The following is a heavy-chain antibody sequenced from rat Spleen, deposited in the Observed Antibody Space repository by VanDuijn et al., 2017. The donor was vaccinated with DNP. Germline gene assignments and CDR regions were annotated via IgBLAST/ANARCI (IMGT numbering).Heavy chain of an antibody. V-gene: IGHV1-43*01. D-gene: IGHD1-6*01. J-gene: IGHJ4*01. CDR1: GYTFTSYY. CDR3: ARGILRLHAMDA. Sequence: SGYTFTSYYFGWLKQTTGQGLEFIGYINTGSGNTNYNEKFKGKATLTVDKSSSTAFMQLSSLTPDDSAVYYCARGILRLHAMDAWGQGTSVTVSS. CDR2: INTGSGNT.